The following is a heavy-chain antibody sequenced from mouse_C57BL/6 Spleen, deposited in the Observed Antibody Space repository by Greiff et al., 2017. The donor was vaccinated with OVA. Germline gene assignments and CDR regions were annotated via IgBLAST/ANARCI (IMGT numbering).Heavy chain of an antibody. CDR1: GYTFTSYW. CDR3: ARSVIYYDYDVGY. J-gene: IGHJ3*01. Sequence: QVQLQQPGAELVKPGASVKMSCKASGYTFTSYWITWVKQRPGQSLEWIGDIYPGSGSTNYNEKFKSKATLTVDTSSSTAYMQLSSLTSEDSAVYYCARSVIYYDYDVGYWGQGTLVTVSA. CDR2: IYPGSGST. V-gene: IGHV1-55*01. D-gene: IGHD2-4*01.